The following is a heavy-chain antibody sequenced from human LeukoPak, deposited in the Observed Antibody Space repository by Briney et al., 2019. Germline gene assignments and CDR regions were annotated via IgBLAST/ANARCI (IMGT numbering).Heavy chain of an antibody. V-gene: IGHV1-2*02. J-gene: IGHJ5*02. CDR2: INPNSGGT. CDR3: ARDPVGQSLVGWFDP. D-gene: IGHD6-19*01. CDR1: GYTFTCYY. Sequence: ASVKVSCKASGYTFTCYYMHWVRQAPGQGGEWRGGINPNSGGTNNAQKCQRRVTMTRDTSISTAYMELSRLRSDATAVYYCARDPVGQSLVGWFDPWGQGTLVTVSS.